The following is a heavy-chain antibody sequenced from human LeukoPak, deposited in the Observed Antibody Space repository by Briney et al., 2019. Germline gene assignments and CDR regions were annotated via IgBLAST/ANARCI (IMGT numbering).Heavy chain of an antibody. J-gene: IGHJ5*02. CDR1: GYTFTSYY. CDR2: INPSGGST. V-gene: IGHV1-46*01. D-gene: IGHD6-13*01. Sequence: ASVKVSCKASGYTFTSYYMHWVRQAPGQGLEWMGIINPSGGSTSYAQKFQGRVTMTRNTSIDTAFMELKSLSFEDTAVYYCAKATTTIAAVPHNPWGQGTLVTVSS. CDR3: AKATTTIAAVPHNP.